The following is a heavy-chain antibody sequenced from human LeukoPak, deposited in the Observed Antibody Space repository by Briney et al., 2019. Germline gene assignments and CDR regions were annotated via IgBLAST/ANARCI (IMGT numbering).Heavy chain of an antibody. V-gene: IGHV1-69*13. D-gene: IGHD3-10*01. CDR3: ARGYYYGSGSYTPCDY. CDR1: GYTFTSYG. J-gene: IGHJ4*02. CDR2: IIPIFGTA. Sequence: GASVKVSCKASGYTFTSYGISWVRQAPGQGLEWMGGIIPIFGTANYAQKFQGRVTITADESTSTAYMELSSLRSEDTAVYYCARGYYYGSGSYTPCDYWGQGTLVTVSS.